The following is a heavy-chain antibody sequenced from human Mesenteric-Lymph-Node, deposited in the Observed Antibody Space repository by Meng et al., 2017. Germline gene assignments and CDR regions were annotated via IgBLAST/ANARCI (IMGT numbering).Heavy chain of an antibody. Sequence: SETLSLTCTVSGDSINGYYWNWIRQPAGKGLEWIGRIHSSGNSMYSPSLKSRLTLSIDTTKNHFSLNLSSVTAADSAVYYCARDNGLLAWYNFDYWGQGTLVTSPQ. D-gene: IGHD1-1*01. V-gene: IGHV4-4*07. CDR3: ARDNGLLAWYNFDY. CDR2: IHSSGNS. CDR1: GDSINGYY. J-gene: IGHJ4*02.